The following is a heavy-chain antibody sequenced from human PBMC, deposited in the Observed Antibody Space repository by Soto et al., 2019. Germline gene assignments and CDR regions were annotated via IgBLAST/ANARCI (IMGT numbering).Heavy chain of an antibody. CDR3: ARGPRYSSSDY. CDR1: GGSFSGYY. V-gene: IGHV4-34*01. D-gene: IGHD6-6*01. J-gene: IGHJ4*02. Sequence: SETLSLTCAVYGGSFSGYYWSWIRQPPGKGLEWIGEINRSGSTNYNPSLKSRVTISVDTSKNQFSLKLSSVTAADTAVYYCARGPRYSSSDYWGQGTLVTVSS. CDR2: INRSGST.